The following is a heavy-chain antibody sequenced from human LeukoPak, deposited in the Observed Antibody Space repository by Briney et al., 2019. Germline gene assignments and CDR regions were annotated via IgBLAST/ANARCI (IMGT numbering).Heavy chain of an antibody. Sequence: PSETLSLTCTVSGGSINSYYWSWIRQPPGKGLEWIGYIYYSGSTNYNPSLKSRVTISVDTSKNQFSLKLGSVTAADTAVYYCARLNPRAMGYYGMDVWGQGTTVTVSS. CDR1: GGSINSYY. J-gene: IGHJ6*02. CDR3: ARLNPRAMGYYGMDV. CDR2: IYYSGST. V-gene: IGHV4-59*08. D-gene: IGHD5-18*01.